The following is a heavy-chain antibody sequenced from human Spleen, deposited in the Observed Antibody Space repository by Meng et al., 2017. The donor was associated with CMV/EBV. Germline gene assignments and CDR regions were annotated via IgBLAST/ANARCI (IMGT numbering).Heavy chain of an antibody. D-gene: IGHD3-10*01. CDR1: GFTFSNSW. CDR3: VKDIEAAMVRGSNAFDI. Sequence: GGSLRLSCAASGFTFSNSWMTWVRQAPGKELEWVANIKPDGSDKYYVDSVKGRFTISRDNAKNSLYLQLNSLRTEDTALYYCVKDIEAAMVRGSNAFDIWGQGTMVTVSS. CDR2: IKPDGSDK. J-gene: IGHJ3*02. V-gene: IGHV3-7*03.